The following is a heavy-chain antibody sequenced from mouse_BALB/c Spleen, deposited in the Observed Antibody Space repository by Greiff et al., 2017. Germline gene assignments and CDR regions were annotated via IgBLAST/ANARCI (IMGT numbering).Heavy chain of an antibody. CDR2: INPSSGYT. J-gene: IGHJ2*01. CDR1: GYTFTSYT. V-gene: IGHV1-4*01. CDR3: ARRGATMITTFYYFDY. Sequence: QVHVKQSGAELARPGASVKMSCKASGYTFTSYTMHWVKQRPGQGLEWIGYINPSSGYTNYNQKFKDKATLTADKSSSTAYMQLSSLTSEDSAVYYCARRGATMITTFYYFDYWGQGTTLTVSS. D-gene: IGHD2-4*01.